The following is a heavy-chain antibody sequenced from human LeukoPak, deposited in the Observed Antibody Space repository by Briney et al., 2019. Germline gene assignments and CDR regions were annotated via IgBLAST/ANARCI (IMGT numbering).Heavy chain of an antibody. Sequence: GGSLRLSCAASGFAFSSYAMTWVRQAPGKGLEWVSAISGSGGSTYYADSVKGRFTISRDNSKNTLYLQMNSLRAEDTAVYYCAKREGYSSRTRTGLMLAFDIWGQGTMVTVSS. CDR1: GFAFSSYA. V-gene: IGHV3-23*01. CDR3: AKREGYSSRTRTGLMLAFDI. J-gene: IGHJ3*02. CDR2: ISGSGGST. D-gene: IGHD5-18*01.